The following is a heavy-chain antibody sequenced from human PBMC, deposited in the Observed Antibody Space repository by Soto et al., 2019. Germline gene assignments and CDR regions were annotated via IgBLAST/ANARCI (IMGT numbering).Heavy chain of an antibody. J-gene: IGHJ4*02. CDR2: IGWSPYSI. Sequence: GGSLRLSCATSGFNFDDYAMHWVRQAPGMGLEWVSGIGWSPYSIGYADSVKGRFTISRDNAKKSLYLQMDSLRTEDTGFYYCAKDITPYGDFDSRCFGSWGQGTLVTVSS. D-gene: IGHD4-17*01. CDR3: AKDITPYGDFDSRCFGS. CDR1: GFNFDDYA. V-gene: IGHV3-9*01.